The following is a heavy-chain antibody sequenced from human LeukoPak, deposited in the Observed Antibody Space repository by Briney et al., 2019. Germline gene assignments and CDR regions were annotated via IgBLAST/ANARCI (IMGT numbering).Heavy chain of an antibody. D-gene: IGHD2-2*01. Sequence: ASVKVSCKASGYTFTSYDINWVRQATGQGLERMGWMSPISGKTGYAQKFQGRVTMTRNTSISTAYMELSSLRSEDTAVYYCARESGDILVVPYYWGQGTLVTVSS. CDR3: ARESGDILVVPYY. CDR1: GYTFTSYD. J-gene: IGHJ4*02. V-gene: IGHV1-8*01. CDR2: MSPISGKT.